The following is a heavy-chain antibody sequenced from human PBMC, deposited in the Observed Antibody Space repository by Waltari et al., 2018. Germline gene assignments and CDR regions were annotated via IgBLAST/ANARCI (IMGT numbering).Heavy chain of an antibody. CDR3: ARDVLHSAPSFSDS. Sequence: QVQLVQSGAEVEKPGASVKVSCKASGYAFMGFGFNWVRQAPGQGLEWMGWISAYSGKTEFAQKFQDRVTLTTDTSTSTAYMELTSLRSDDTALYYCARDVLHSAPSFSDSWGQGTLVTVSS. V-gene: IGHV1-18*01. CDR2: ISAYSGKT. J-gene: IGHJ1*01. D-gene: IGHD2-15*01. CDR1: GYAFMGFG.